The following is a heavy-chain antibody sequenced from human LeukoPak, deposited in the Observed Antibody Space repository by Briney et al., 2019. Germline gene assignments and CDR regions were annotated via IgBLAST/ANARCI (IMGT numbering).Heavy chain of an antibody. Sequence: SETLSLTCTVSGGSINSYYWSWIRQPPGKGLEWVGYIYYSGNTNYNPSLKSRVTISVDTSKKQFSLKLSSVTAADTAVYYCARNGAAAGNYYYYGMDVWGQGTTLTVSS. CDR3: ARNGAAAGNYYYYGMDV. CDR1: GGSINSYY. CDR2: IYYSGNT. V-gene: IGHV4-59*01. D-gene: IGHD6-13*01. J-gene: IGHJ6*02.